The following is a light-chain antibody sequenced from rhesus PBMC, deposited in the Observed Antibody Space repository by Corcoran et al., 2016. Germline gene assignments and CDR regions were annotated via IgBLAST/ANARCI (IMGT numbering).Light chain of an antibody. CDR1: KSVSSY. CDR3: QQYNNWHRT. J-gene: IGKJ1*01. Sequence: EIVMTQSPATLSLSPGERATFSCRASKSVSSYVAWYQQKPEQAPRLLISGASSRATGIPDRFSGSGSGTDFTLILSSLEPEDVGVYYCQQYNNWHRTFGQGTKVEIK. CDR2: GAS. V-gene: IGKV3S9*01.